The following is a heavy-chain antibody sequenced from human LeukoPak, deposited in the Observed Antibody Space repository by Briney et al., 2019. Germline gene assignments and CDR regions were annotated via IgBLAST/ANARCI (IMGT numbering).Heavy chain of an antibody. J-gene: IGHJ6*03. V-gene: IGHV3-30*04. CDR1: GFTFRNYP. CDR2: ISYDGNTK. Sequence: GGSLRLSCLGSGFTFRNYPMYWVRQAPGKGLEWMAVISYDGNTKYYADSVKGRFTLSRDNSKNTVYLQVGSLRSEDTAVYFCATSRITMIRDYMDFWGRGTAVTVSS. CDR3: ATSRITMIRDYMDF. D-gene: IGHD3-22*01.